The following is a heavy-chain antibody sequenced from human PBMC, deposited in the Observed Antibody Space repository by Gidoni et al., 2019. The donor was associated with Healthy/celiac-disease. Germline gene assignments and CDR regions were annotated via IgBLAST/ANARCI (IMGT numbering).Heavy chain of an antibody. V-gene: IGHV3-33*01. CDR2: IYYDGSKK. Sequence: QVQLVESGGGVVQPGKSLRLSCPASGFIFSTYGMHWVRQAPGKGLEWVSVIYYDGSKKFYADSVKGRFTISRDNSKNIVDLQMNSLRAEDTAVYHCVRGGRYCSGGNCYGWFDPWGQGTLVTVSS. CDR1: GFIFSTYG. D-gene: IGHD2-15*01. J-gene: IGHJ5*02. CDR3: VRGGRYCSGGNCYGWFDP.